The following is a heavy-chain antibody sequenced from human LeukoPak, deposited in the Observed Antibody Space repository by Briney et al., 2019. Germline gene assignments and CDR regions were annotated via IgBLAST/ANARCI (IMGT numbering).Heavy chain of an antibody. V-gene: IGHV4-59*01. CDR3: ARGYSSSWIYFDY. CDR1: GGSISSYY. Sequence: SETLSLTCTVSGGSISSYYWSWIRQPPGKGLEWIGYVFDSGGTNYNPSLKSRVTISVDTSKKQFSLKLSSVTAADTAVYYCARGYSSSWIYFDYWGQGTLVTVSS. CDR2: VFDSGGT. J-gene: IGHJ4*02. D-gene: IGHD6-13*01.